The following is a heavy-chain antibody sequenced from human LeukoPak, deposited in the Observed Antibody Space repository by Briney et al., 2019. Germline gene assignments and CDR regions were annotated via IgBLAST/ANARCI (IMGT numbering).Heavy chain of an antibody. D-gene: IGHD5-12*01. Sequence: GASLKISCQASGYIFTNYWIGWVRQLPGKGLEWMGIIYPRDSDTRYSLSFQGQVTVSADKSISTAYLQWNTLEASDTAMYYCARRQYSGYDFDFWGQGTLVTVSS. J-gene: IGHJ4*02. V-gene: IGHV5-51*01. CDR2: IYPRDSDT. CDR3: ARRQYSGYDFDF. CDR1: GYIFTNYW.